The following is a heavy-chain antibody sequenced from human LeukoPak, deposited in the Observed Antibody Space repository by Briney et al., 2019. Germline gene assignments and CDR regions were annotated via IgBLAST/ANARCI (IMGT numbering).Heavy chain of an antibody. Sequence: PSETLSLTCAVYGGSFSGYYWSWIRQPPGKGLEWIGEISHSGSTNYNPSLKSRVTISVDTSKNQFSLKLSSVTAADTAVYYCARGKYYYDSSGYYQDLDYWGQGTLVTVSS. CDR1: GGSFSGYY. V-gene: IGHV4-34*01. CDR2: ISHSGST. CDR3: ARGKYYYDSSGYYQDLDY. J-gene: IGHJ4*02. D-gene: IGHD3-22*01.